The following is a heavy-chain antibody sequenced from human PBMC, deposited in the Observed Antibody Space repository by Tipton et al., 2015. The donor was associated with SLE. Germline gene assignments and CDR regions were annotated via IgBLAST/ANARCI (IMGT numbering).Heavy chain of an antibody. Sequence: TLSLTCTVSGASIGSHHWTWIRQPPGKGLEWIGNIFYSGGTNYSPFLNSRITISVDTSKNQLSLKLSSVTAADTAVYYCARERPADYWGQGTLVTVSS. CDR1: GASIGSHH. CDR3: ARERPADY. J-gene: IGHJ4*02. CDR2: IFYSGGT. V-gene: IGHV4-59*11.